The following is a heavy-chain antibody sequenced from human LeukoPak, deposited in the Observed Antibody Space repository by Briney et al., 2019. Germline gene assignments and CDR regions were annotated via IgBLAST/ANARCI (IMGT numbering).Heavy chain of an antibody. Sequence: ASVTVSCKASGGTFSSYAISWVRQAPGQGLEWMGRIIPIFGIANYAQKFQGRVTITADKSTSTAYMELSSLRSEDTAVYYCASDRSVRDAFDIWGQGTMVTVSS. CDR2: IIPIFGIA. D-gene: IGHD1-1*01. CDR1: GGTFSSYA. CDR3: ASDRSVRDAFDI. V-gene: IGHV1-69*04. J-gene: IGHJ3*02.